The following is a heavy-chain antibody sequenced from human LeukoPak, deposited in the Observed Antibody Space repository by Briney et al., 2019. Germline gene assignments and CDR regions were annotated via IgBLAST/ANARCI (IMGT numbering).Heavy chain of an antibody. CDR1: GYRFTSYW. J-gene: IGHJ4*02. CDR2: IYPGDSDT. Sequence: GESLKISCKGSGYRFTSYWIGWVRQMPGKGLEWMGIIYPGDSDTRYSPSFQGQVTISADKSISTAYLQWSSLRASDTAMYYCARPVEYDSSGYYYWGQGTLVTVSS. CDR3: ARPVEYDSSGYYY. D-gene: IGHD3-22*01. V-gene: IGHV5-51*01.